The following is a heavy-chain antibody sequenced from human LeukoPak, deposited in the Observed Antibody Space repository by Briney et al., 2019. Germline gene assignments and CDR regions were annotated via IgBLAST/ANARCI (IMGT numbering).Heavy chain of an antibody. J-gene: IGHJ4*02. CDR3: ASTYYYGSGSSGSFDY. D-gene: IGHD3-10*01. V-gene: IGHV4-34*01. CDR1: GGSFSGYY. CDR2: IYYSGST. Sequence: SETLSLTCAVYGGSFSGYYWSWIRQPPGKGLEWIGYIYYSGSTNYNPSLKSRVTISVDTSKNQFSLKLSSVTAADTAVYYCASTYYYGSGSSGSFDYWGQGTLVTVSS.